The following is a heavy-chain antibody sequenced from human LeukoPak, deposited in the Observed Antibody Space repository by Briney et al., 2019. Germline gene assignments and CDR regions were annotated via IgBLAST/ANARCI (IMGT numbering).Heavy chain of an antibody. CDR1: GDTLSELS. V-gene: IGHV1-24*01. Sequence: GASVKVSCKVYGDTLSELSMHWVRQAPGKGLEWMGGFDPEEGATIYAQRFQGRVTMSEDTITHTAYMHLSSLRSEDTAVYYCAIGGRQEYSGSFSYWGQGTLVTVSS. CDR3: AIGGRQEYSGSFSY. D-gene: IGHD1-26*01. J-gene: IGHJ4*02. CDR2: FDPEEGAT.